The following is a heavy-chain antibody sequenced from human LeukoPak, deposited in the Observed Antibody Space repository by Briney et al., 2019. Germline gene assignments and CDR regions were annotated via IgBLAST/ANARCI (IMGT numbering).Heavy chain of an antibody. CDR1: GYSFTSYW. V-gene: IGHV5-51*01. CDR2: IYPGDSDT. J-gene: IGHJ3*02. Sequence: RLGESLKISCKGSGYSFTSYWIGWVRQMPGKGLEWMGIIYPGDSDTRYSPSFQGQVTISADKSISTAYLQWSSLKASDTAMYYCARQSRGSHDAFDIWGQGTMVTVSS. D-gene: IGHD1-26*01. CDR3: ARQSRGSHDAFDI.